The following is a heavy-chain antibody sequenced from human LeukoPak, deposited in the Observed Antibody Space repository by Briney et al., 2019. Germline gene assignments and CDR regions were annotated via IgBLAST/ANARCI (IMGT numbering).Heavy chain of an antibody. Sequence: PGGSLRLSCAASGFTFSSYEMNWVRQAPGKGLEWVSYISSSGGSIYYADSVKGRFTISRDNARNSLYLQMNSLRAEDTAVYYCARERDGSGSPSDYWGQGTLVTVSS. CDR2: ISSSGGSI. D-gene: IGHD3-10*01. J-gene: IGHJ4*02. V-gene: IGHV3-48*03. CDR3: ARERDGSGSPSDY. CDR1: GFTFSSYE.